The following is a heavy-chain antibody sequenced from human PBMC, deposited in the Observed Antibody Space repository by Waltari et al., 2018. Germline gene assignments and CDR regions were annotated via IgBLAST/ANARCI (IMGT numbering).Heavy chain of an antibody. V-gene: IGHV3-21*01. D-gene: IGHD1-1*01. Sequence: EVQLVESGGGLVKPGGSLRLSCAASGFTFSSYSMNWVRQAPGKGLEGVSSIISSSSYIYYADSVKGRVTISRDNAKNSLYLQMNSLRAEDTAVYYCARSTQNWNNDLDYWGQGTLVTVSS. J-gene: IGHJ4*02. CDR3: ARSTQNWNNDLDY. CDR2: IISSSSYI. CDR1: GFTFSSYS.